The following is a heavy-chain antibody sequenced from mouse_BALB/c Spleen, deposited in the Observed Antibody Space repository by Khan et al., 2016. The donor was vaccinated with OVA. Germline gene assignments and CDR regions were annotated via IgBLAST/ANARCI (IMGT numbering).Heavy chain of an antibody. CDR1: GYSFTGYF. CDR3: ARKNGSDLDY. J-gene: IGHJ2*01. V-gene: IGHV1-20*02. CDR2: INPHIGEA. Sequence: VQLQQSGPELVKPGASVKISCTASGYSFTGYFMNWVMQSHGKSLEWIGRINPHIGEAFYNQKFKGKATLTVDESSSTAHMELRSLASEDSAVYYCARKNGSDLDYWGQGTTLTVSS. D-gene: IGHD1-1*01.